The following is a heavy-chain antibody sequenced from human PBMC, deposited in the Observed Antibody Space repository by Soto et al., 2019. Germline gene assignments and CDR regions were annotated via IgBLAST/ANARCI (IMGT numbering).Heavy chain of an antibody. CDR3: ATALRFDDYLLNR. Sequence: QVQLVQSGAEVKKPGASVKLSCKASGYTLTTYPLHWVRQAPGQSLEWMGYITGANGDTKYSQRFHDRVTITTDTSANTAYLELNSLTSEDTAVYYSATALRFDDYLLNRWGQGTLVTVSS. CDR1: GYTLTTYP. CDR2: ITGANGDT. D-gene: IGHD3-16*01. V-gene: IGHV1-3*01. J-gene: IGHJ4*02.